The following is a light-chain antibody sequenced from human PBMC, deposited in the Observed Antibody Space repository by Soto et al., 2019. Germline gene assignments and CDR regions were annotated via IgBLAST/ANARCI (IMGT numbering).Light chain of an antibody. CDR1: QSISSW. Sequence: DPQIAKKPCTLSASVGDRVAITCLASQSISSWLAWYQQKPGKAPKLLIYDASSLESGVPSRFSGSGSGTEFTLTISSLQPDDFATYYCQQYNSYSWTFGQGTKV. V-gene: IGKV1-5*01. CDR2: DAS. J-gene: IGKJ1*01. CDR3: QQYNSYSWT.